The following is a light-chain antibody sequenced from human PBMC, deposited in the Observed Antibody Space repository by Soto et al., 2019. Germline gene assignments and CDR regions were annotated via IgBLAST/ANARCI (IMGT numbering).Light chain of an antibody. Sequence: EIMLSQSPPTLSLSPGERATLSCRASQSVSSYLAWYQQKPGQAPRLLIYDASNRATGIPARFSGSGSGTDFTLTISSLEPEDFAVYYCQQRSNWPPDFGPRTKVAI. CDR2: DAS. CDR1: QSVSSY. V-gene: IGKV3-11*01. J-gene: IGKJ3*01. CDR3: QQRSNWPPD.